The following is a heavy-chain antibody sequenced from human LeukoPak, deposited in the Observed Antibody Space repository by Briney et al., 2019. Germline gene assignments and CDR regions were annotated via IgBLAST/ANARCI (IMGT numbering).Heavy chain of an antibody. CDR3: AREDYGDYDFDY. J-gene: IGHJ4*02. CDR2: IWYDGSNK. D-gene: IGHD4-17*01. CDR1: GFTFSSYV. Sequence: GGSLRLSCAVSGFTFSSYVIHWVRQAPGKGLEWVAVIWYDGSNKYYADSVKGRFTISRDNSKNTLYLQMNSLRAEDTAVYYCAREDYGDYDFDYWGQGTLVTVSS. V-gene: IGHV3-33*08.